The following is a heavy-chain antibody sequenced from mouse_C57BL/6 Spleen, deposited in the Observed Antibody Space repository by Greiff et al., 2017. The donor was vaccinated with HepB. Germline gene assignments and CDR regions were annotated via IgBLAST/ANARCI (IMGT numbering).Heavy chain of an antibody. CDR2: IYPGDGDT. Sequence: QVQLKESGPELVKPGASVKISCKASGYAFSSSWMNWVKQRPGKGLEWIGRIYPGDGDTNYNGKFKGKATLTADKSSSTAYMQLSSLTSEDSAVYFCAGGDDYDEAWFAYWGQGTLVTVSA. CDR3: AGGDDYDEAWFAY. D-gene: IGHD2-4*01. CDR1: GYAFSSSW. J-gene: IGHJ3*01. V-gene: IGHV1-82*01.